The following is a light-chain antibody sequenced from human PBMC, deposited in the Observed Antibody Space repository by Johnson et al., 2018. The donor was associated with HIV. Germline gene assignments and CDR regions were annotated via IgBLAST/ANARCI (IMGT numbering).Light chain of an antibody. CDR1: SSNVGNNV. V-gene: IGLV1-51*02. Sequence: QSVLTQPPSVSAAPGQKVTISCSGSSSNVGNNVVSWYQQLPGTAPNVLIYEDNNRPSGIPDRFSGSKSGTSATLGITGLQPGDEADYYCGTWDSSLSAGGANYVFGTGTKVTVL. J-gene: IGLJ1*01. CDR3: GTWDSSLSAGGANYV. CDR2: EDN.